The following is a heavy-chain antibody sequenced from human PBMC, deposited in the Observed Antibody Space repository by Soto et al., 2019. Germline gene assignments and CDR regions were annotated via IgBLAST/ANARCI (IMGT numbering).Heavy chain of an antibody. D-gene: IGHD3-16*01. V-gene: IGHV4-59*01. Sequence: WTWIRQPPGKGLEWIGSIYYTGSTNYNPSLKSRVTISLDASKNQFSLKMNSVTAVDTALYYCARARLTFAYGMDVWGQGTTVTVPS. J-gene: IGHJ6*02. CDR2: IYYTGST. CDR3: ARARLTFAYGMDV.